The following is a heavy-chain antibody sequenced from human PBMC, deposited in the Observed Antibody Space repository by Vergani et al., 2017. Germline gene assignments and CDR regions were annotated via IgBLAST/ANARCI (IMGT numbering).Heavy chain of an antibody. D-gene: IGHD6-13*01. J-gene: IGHJ6*03. CDR2: MNPNSGNT. V-gene: IGHV1-8*03. CDR3: ARGPIIAAAGNYYYYYMDV. CDR1: GYTFTSYD. Sequence: QVQLVQSGAEVKKPGASVKVSCKASGYTFTSYDINWVRQATGQGLEWMGWMNPNSGNTGYAQKFQGRVTITRNTSISTAYMELSSLRSEDTAVYYCARGPIIAAAGNYYYYYMDVWGKGTTVTVSS.